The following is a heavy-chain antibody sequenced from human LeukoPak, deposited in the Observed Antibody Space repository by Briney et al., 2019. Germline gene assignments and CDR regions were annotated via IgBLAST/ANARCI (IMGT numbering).Heavy chain of an antibody. CDR1: GFTFEDYG. J-gene: IGHJ4*02. D-gene: IGHD3-10*01. Sequence: GGSLRLSCATSGFTFEDYGMSWVRQAPGKGLEWVSGINWNGARTDYIDSVKDRFTISRDNAKNSLYLQMNSLRAEDTAVYYCARDRGGYYFDYWGQGTLVTVSS. CDR2: INWNGART. CDR3: ARDRGGYYFDY. V-gene: IGHV3-20*04.